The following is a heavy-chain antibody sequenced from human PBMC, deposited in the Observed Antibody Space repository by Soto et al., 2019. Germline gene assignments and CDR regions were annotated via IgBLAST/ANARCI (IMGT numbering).Heavy chain of an antibody. Sequence: QVQLVQSGAEVKKPGASVKVSCKASGYTFTRSGISWVRQAPGQGLEWMGWISTYNGDTNYAQTFQGRVTMTTDTSTSTVHMEVRSLRSDDTAVYYCAREGVAPYYYYGMDVWGPGTPVTVSS. CDR2: ISTYNGDT. CDR1: GYTFTRSG. J-gene: IGHJ6*02. CDR3: AREGVAPYYYYGMDV. V-gene: IGHV1-18*01. D-gene: IGHD5-12*01.